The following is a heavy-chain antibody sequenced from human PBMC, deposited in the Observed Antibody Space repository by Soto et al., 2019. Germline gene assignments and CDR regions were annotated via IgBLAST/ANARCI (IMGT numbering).Heavy chain of an antibody. V-gene: IGHV1-18*04. D-gene: IGHD3-22*01. Sequence: ASVKVSCRASGYSFATYGFSWVRQAPGQGLECVGWISAHNGDTHYSQKFQGRVTLTTDTSTNTGYMELRSLTSDDTAVYFCATEPIYYNDGSGYYPLGHWGQGTLVTVSS. CDR3: ATEPIYYNDGSGYYPLGH. J-gene: IGHJ1*01. CDR1: GYSFATYG. CDR2: ISAHNGDT.